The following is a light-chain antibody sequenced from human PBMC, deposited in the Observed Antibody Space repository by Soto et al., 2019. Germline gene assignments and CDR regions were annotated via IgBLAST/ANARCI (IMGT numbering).Light chain of an antibody. V-gene: IGKV3-15*01. CDR3: QRYNNWPTKT. Sequence: EIMMTQSPASLTLSPGERATLSCRAIQSVSSNLAWYQQTPGRTPTLXIYGASTRATDIPARFSGSGSGTEFTLTISSLQSEDSAIYDCQRYNNWPTKTFCQGTKVDIK. CDR1: QSVSSN. J-gene: IGKJ1*01. CDR2: GAS.